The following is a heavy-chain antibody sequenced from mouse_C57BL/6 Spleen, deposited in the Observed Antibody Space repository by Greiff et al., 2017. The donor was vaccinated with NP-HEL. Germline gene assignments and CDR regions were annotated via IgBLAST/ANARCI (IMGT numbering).Heavy chain of an antibody. J-gene: IGHJ2*01. CDR2: IDPETGGT. Sequence: VQLQQSGAELVRPGASVTLSCKASGYTFTDYEMHWVKQTPVHGLEWIGAIDPETGGTAYNQKFKGKAILTADKSSSTAYMELRSLTSEDSAVYYCTREDGSLWEVDYWGQGTTLTVSS. CDR1: GYTFTDYE. D-gene: IGHD1-1*02. V-gene: IGHV1-15*01. CDR3: TREDGSLWEVDY.